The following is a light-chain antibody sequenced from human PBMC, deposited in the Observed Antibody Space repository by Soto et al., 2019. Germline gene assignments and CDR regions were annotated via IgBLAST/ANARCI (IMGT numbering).Light chain of an antibody. J-gene: IGLJ1*01. CDR3: SSYSIRTAYL. Sequence: QSVLTQPASVSGSPGQSITISCTGTSSDVGGYDYVSWYQLHPGKAPKLMVFEVSNRPSGVSYRFSGSRSGNTDSLTISGLQAEDEADYFCSSYSIRTAYLFGTGTKVTV. CDR1: SSDVGGYDY. CDR2: EVS. V-gene: IGLV2-14*01.